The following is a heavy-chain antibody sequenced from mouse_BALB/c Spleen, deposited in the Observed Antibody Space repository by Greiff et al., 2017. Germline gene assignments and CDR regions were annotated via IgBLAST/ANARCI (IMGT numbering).Heavy chain of an antibody. CDR3: NALKTWFAY. J-gene: IGHJ3*01. Sequence: EVQLQQSGAELVRSGASVKLSCTASGFNIKDYYMHWVKQRPEQGLEWIGWIDPESGDTEYAPKFQGKATMTADTSSNTAYLQLSSLTYEDTAVYYCNALKTWFAYWGQGTLVTVSA. CDR2: IDPESGDT. V-gene: IGHV14-4*02. D-gene: IGHD1-3*01. CDR1: GFNIKDYY.